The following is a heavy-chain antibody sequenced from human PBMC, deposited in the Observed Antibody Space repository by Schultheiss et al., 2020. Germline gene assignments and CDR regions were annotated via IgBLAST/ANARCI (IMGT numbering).Heavy chain of an antibody. D-gene: IGHD3-22*01. J-gene: IGHJ4*02. V-gene: IGHV1-18*01. CDR2: ISAYNGNT. Sequence: ASVKVSCKASGYTFISYGINWVRQAPGQGLEWMGWISAYNGNTNYAQKLQGRVTMTTDTSTSTAYMELRSLRSDDTAVYYCAMFGGSGYYYSPVDYFDYWGQGTLVTVSS. CDR3: AMFGGSGYYYSPVDYFDY. CDR1: GYTFISYG.